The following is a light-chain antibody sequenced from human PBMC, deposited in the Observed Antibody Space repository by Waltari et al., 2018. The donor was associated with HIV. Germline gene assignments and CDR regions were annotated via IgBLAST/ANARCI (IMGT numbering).Light chain of an antibody. Sequence: QSALTQPPSVSGSPGPSVTISCTGTSSHVGSYYCVSWYTQPPGTAPKLMIYEVGNRPSGVPQRFAGSKSGNTASLTISGLQAEDEADYYCSSYTSSSTLVFGGGTKLTVL. V-gene: IGLV2-18*02. CDR3: SSYTSSSTLV. CDR1: SSHVGSYYC. J-gene: IGLJ2*01. CDR2: EVG.